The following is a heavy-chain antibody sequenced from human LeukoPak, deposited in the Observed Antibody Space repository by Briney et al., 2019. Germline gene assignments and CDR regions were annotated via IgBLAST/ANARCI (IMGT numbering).Heavy chain of an antibody. CDR3: ARVDGRYYYYYGMDV. V-gene: IGHV4-34*01. Sequence: PSETLSLTCAVYGGSFSGYYWSWIRQPPGKGLEWLGEINHSGSTNYNPSLKSRVTISVDTSKNQFSLKLSSVTAADTAVYYCARVDGRYYYYYGMDVWGQGTTVTVSS. CDR2: INHSGST. CDR1: GGSFSGYY. D-gene: IGHD1-26*01. J-gene: IGHJ6*02.